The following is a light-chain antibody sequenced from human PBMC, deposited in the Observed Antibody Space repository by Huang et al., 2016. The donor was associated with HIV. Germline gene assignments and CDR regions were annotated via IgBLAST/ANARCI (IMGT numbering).Light chain of an antibody. CDR1: QSVGSD. V-gene: IGKV3-15*01. CDR2: GAS. Sequence: EVMMAQSPPVLSVSPGNRATLACRASQSVGSDLAWFQQKPGQAPRLLIYGASTRAICIPGRFSGSGSGTQFTLTINSLQSEDFALYYCQQYNRGSTFGQGTKLDIK. J-gene: IGKJ2*01. CDR3: QQYNRGST.